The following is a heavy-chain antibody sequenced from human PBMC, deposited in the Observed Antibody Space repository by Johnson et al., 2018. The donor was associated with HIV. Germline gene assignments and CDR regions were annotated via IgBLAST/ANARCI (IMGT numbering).Heavy chain of an antibody. CDR3: ARGGGSDWYNAFD. D-gene: IGHD6-19*01. CDR1: GFVFSDSH. CDR2: IRTDGSST. V-gene: IGHV3-11*04. J-gene: IGHJ3*01. Sequence: VQLVESGGDLVKPGGSLRVSCLASGFVFSDSHMSWIRQAPGKGLEWVSYIRTDGSSTYYADAVKGRFTFVRDNAKNSVYLQMTSLRVEDTAVYYCARGGGSDWYNAFD.